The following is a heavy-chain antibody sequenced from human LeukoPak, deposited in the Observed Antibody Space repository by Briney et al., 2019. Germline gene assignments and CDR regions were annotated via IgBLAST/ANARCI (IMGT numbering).Heavy chain of an antibody. CDR2: IYYSGST. CDR3: ARGCLEWLLSGYYYYYYMDV. J-gene: IGHJ6*03. D-gene: IGHD3-3*01. CDR1: GGSISSYY. Sequence: WETLSLTCTVSGGSISSYYWSWIRQPPGKGLEWIGYIYYSGSTNYNPSLKSRVTISVDTSKSQFSLKLSSVTAADTTVHYCARGCLEWLLSGYYYYYYMDVWGKGTTVTVSS. V-gene: IGHV4-59*01.